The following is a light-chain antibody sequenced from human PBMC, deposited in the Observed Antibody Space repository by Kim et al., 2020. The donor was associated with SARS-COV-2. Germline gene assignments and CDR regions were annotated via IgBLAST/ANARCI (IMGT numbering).Light chain of an antibody. V-gene: IGKV6-21*01. CDR3: LQSSYLPLT. J-gene: IGKJ4*01. Sequence: EIALTQSPDFQSVTPKEKVTITCRASQSIGSSLHWYQQKPDQSPKLLIKYASQSFSGVPSRFSGSGFGTDFTLTINPLEAEDVATYYCLQSSYLPLTFGGGTKVDIK. CDR1: QSIGSS. CDR2: YAS.